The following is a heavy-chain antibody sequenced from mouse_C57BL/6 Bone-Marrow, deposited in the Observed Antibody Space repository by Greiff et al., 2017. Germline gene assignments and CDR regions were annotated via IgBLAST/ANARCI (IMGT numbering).Heavy chain of an antibody. CDR2: INPNNGGT. Sequence: EVQLQQSGPELVKPGASVKMSCKASGYTFTDYNMHWVKQSHGKSLEWIGYINPNNGGTSYNQKFKGKATLTVNKSSSTAYMELRSLTSEDSAVYYCASCTTVVARSYAMDYWGQGTSVTVSS. D-gene: IGHD1-1*01. V-gene: IGHV1-22*01. CDR1: GYTFTDYN. CDR3: ASCTTVVARSYAMDY. J-gene: IGHJ4*01.